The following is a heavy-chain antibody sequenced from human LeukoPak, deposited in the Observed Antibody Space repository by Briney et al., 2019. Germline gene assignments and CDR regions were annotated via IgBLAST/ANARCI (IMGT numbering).Heavy chain of an antibody. Sequence: PGGSLRLSCTASGFTFSSYAMSWVRQAPGKGLEWVSTISGSGGTTYYADSVKGRFTISRDNSKNTLYLQMNRLRAEDTAVYYCAKFGKKVVVVAAVDLDSWGQGTLVTVSS. J-gene: IGHJ4*02. CDR1: GFTFSSYA. D-gene: IGHD2-15*01. CDR2: ISGSGGTT. V-gene: IGHV3-23*01. CDR3: AKFGKKVVVVAAVDLDS.